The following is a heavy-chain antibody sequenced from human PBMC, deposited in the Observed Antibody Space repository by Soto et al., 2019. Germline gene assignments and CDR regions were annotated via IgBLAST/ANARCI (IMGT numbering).Heavy chain of an antibody. CDR1: GYAFSNND. V-gene: IGHV1-8*01. D-gene: IGHD2-21*01. CDR2: MNPNSGTG. J-gene: IGHJ5*02. Sequence: ASVKVSCKASGYAFSNNDISWVRQATGQGLEWMGWMNPNSGTGGYAQKFQGRVTMTRDTSTSTAYMELSSLTSDDTAIYYCARMATYGTLNWFDPWGQGTLVTVSS. CDR3: ARMATYGTLNWFDP.